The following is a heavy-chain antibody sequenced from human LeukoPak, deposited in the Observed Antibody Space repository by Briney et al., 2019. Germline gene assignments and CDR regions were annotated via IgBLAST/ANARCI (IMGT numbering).Heavy chain of an antibody. V-gene: IGHV4-31*03. Sequence: SETLSLTCTVSGGSISSGGYYWSWVRQHPGKGLEWIGYIYYSGSTYYNPSLKSRVTISVDTSKNQFSLKLSSVTAADTAVYYCARGSVGATLHWYFDLWGRGTLVTVSS. CDR2: IYYSGST. J-gene: IGHJ2*01. D-gene: IGHD1-26*01. CDR1: GGSISSGGYY. CDR3: ARGSVGATLHWYFDL.